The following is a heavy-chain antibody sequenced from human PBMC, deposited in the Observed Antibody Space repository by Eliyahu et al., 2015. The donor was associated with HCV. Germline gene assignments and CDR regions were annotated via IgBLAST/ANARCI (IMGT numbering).Heavy chain of an antibody. D-gene: IGHD5-18*01. J-gene: IGHJ6*03. Sequence: EWMGWLNPNSGGTNYAQKFQGWVTMTRDTSISTAYMELSRLRSDDTAVYYCARGGRGSYGLTGFYYYYYYMDVWGKGTTVTVSS. CDR3: ARGGRGSYGLTGFYYYYYYMDV. V-gene: IGHV1-2*04. CDR2: LNPNSGGT.